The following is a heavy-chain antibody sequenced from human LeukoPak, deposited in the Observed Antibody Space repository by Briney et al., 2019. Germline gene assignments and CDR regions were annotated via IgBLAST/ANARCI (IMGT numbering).Heavy chain of an antibody. D-gene: IGHD3-10*01. V-gene: IGHV4-31*03. Sequence: SETLSLTCTVSGGSISSGDYYWNWFRQHPGKGLEWIVYMHYSGISNYNPSLKSRVTISVDTSKRQFSLNLSSVTAADTAVYYCTRAPTHYHGSGSYYGYFDYWGQGTLVTVSS. J-gene: IGHJ4*02. CDR3: TRAPTHYHGSGSYYGYFDY. CDR2: MHYSGIS. CDR1: GGSISSGDYY.